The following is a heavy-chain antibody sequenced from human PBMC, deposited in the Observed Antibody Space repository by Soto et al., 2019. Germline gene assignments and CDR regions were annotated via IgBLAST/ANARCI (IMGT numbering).Heavy chain of an antibody. CDR2: IYYSGST. Sequence: SETLSLTCTVSGGSISSGGYYWSWIRQHPGKGLEWIGYIYYSGSTYYNPSLKSRVTISVDTSKNQFSLKLSSVTAADTAVYYCAREVVLSKWFDPWGQGTLVTVSS. J-gene: IGHJ5*02. CDR1: GGSISSGGYY. D-gene: IGHD2-8*01. CDR3: AREVVLSKWFDP. V-gene: IGHV4-31*03.